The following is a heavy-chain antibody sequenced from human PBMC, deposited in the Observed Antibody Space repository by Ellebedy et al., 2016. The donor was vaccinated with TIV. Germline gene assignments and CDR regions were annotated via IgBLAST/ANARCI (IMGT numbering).Heavy chain of an antibody. CDR3: STVEWYRSDY. CDR2: ISSSGSTI. J-gene: IGHJ4*02. D-gene: IGHD3-3*01. CDR1: GFTFSDYY. Sequence: GESLKISCAASGFTFSDYYMSWIRQAPGKGLEWVSYISSSGSTIYYADSVKGRFTISRDNAKNSLYLQMNSLRAEDTAVYYCSTVEWYRSDYWGQGTLVTVSS. V-gene: IGHV3-11*01.